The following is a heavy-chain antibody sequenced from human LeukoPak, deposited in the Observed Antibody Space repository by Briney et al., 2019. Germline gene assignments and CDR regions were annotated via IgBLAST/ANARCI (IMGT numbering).Heavy chain of an antibody. CDR1: GGSISSYY. Sequence: SETLSLICTVSGGSISSYYWSWIRQPPGKGLEWIGYIYYSGSTNYNPSLKSRVTISVDTSKNQFSLKLSSVTAADTAVYYCARAGSGYYSGGDSWGQGTLVTVSS. D-gene: IGHD3-22*01. J-gene: IGHJ4*02. CDR3: ARAGSGYYSGGDS. CDR2: IYYSGST. V-gene: IGHV4-59*01.